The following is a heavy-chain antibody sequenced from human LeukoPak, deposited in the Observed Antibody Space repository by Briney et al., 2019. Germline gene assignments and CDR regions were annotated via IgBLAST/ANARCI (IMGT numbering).Heavy chain of an antibody. CDR2: INPNRGGT. Sequence: ASVKVSCKASGYTFTGYYMHWVRQAPGQGLEWMGWINPNRGGTNYAQKFQGRVTMTRDTSISTAYMELSRLRSDDTAVYYCALGDSSGLPGDYWGQGTLVTVSS. CDR3: ALGDSSGLPGDY. V-gene: IGHV1-2*02. J-gene: IGHJ4*02. CDR1: GYTFTGYY. D-gene: IGHD3-22*01.